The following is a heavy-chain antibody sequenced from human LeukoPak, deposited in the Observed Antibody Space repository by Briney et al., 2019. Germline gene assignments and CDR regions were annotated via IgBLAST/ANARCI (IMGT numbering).Heavy chain of an antibody. CDR1: GLSFSVYE. J-gene: IGHJ4*02. CDR3: AINNSRTMIREMSGYFDY. CDR2: IQNDGSNR. D-gene: IGHD3-10*01. Sequence: GGSLRLSCAASGLSFSVYEMHWVRQAPGKGLEWVAFIQNDGSNRYYADSVKGRFTISRDNSKNTLYLQMSSLRAEDTAVYYCAINNSRTMIREMSGYFDYWGQGTLVTVSS. V-gene: IGHV3-30*02.